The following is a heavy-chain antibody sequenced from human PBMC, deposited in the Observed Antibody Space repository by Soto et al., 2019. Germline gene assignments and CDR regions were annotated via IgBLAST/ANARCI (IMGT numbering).Heavy chain of an antibody. CDR3: ARGGAQLVPTDNWFDP. D-gene: IGHD6-13*01. Sequence: GGSLRLSCAASGFTFSDYYMSWIRQAPGKGLEWGSYISSSSSYTNYADSVKGRFTISRDNAKNSLYLQMNSLRAEDTAVYYSARGGAQLVPTDNWFDPGGQGTLVTVSS. CDR1: GFTFSDYY. V-gene: IGHV3-11*06. J-gene: IGHJ5*02. CDR2: ISSSSSYT.